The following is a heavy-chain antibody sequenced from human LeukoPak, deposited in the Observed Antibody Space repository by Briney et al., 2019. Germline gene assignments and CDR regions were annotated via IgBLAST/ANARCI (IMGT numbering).Heavy chain of an antibody. D-gene: IGHD3-16*01. V-gene: IGHV3-64D*06. J-gene: IGHJ6*02. CDR2: IHHDGSGT. CDR3: VKDPFFHYGMDL. CDR1: GFSFGTSS. Sequence: GGSLRLSCLASGFSFGTSSMHWIRQTPGKGLEYVSAIHHDGSGTFYTDSVKDRFTISRDSSKNTLYLQMRSLRTEDTAVYYCVKDPFFHYGMDLWGQGTTVTVSS.